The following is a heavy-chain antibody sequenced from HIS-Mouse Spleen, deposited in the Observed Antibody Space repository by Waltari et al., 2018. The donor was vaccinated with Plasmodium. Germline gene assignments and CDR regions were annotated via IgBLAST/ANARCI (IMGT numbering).Heavy chain of an antibody. D-gene: IGHD1-26*01. CDR1: GYTFSSYG. CDR2: VSGYNGKT. CDR3: ARLLPWVHGHFDY. Sequence: QVQLVQSGAEGKRPGASVKVSCKASGYTFSSYGISWVRQAPGQGLEWMGWVSGYNGKTNYAQKVKGRVTMTTDTSTSTAYMELRSLRSDDTAVYYCARLLPWVHGHFDYWGQGTLVTVSS. V-gene: IGHV1-18*01. J-gene: IGHJ4*02.